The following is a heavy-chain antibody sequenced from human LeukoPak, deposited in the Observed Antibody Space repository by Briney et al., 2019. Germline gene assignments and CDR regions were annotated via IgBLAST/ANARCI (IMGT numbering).Heavy chain of an antibody. CDR3: AKRRGLELLYYYYMDV. J-gene: IGHJ6*03. CDR1: GFTFSSYA. Sequence: GRSLRLSCTASGFTFSSYAMSWVRQAPGKGLEWVSAISGSGGSTYYADSVKGRFTISRDNSKNTLYLQMNSLRAEDTAVYYCAKRRGLELLYYYYMDVWGKGTTVTVSS. V-gene: IGHV3-23*01. D-gene: IGHD1-7*01. CDR2: ISGSGGST.